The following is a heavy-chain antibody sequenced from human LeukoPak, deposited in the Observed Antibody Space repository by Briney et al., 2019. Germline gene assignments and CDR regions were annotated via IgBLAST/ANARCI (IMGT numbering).Heavy chain of an antibody. Sequence: PGGSLRLSCAASGFTFSSYGMHWVRQAPGKGLEWVSSISTSSIYIYYADSVKGRFTISRDNAKNSLYLQMNSLRAEDTAVYYCARDSETVTSTSSWFDPWGQGTLVTVSS. D-gene: IGHD6-19*01. J-gene: IGHJ5*02. V-gene: IGHV3-21*01. CDR3: ARDSETVTSTSSWFDP. CDR1: GFTFSSYG. CDR2: ISTSSIYI.